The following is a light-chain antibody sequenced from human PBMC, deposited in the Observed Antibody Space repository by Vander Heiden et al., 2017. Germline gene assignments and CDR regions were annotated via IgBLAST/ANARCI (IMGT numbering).Light chain of an antibody. CDR1: SSDVGVYNY. V-gene: IGLV2-14*03. Sequence: QSAITHPASVSGSPGQSITISCTGRSSDVGVYNYVAWYQQHPGKAPKLMIYDVSYRPSGISNRCSGAKSGNTASRTISGLQAEDEADYYCSSYTGSNTVFGGGTKLTVL. CDR3: SSYTGSNTV. J-gene: IGLJ2*01. CDR2: DVS.